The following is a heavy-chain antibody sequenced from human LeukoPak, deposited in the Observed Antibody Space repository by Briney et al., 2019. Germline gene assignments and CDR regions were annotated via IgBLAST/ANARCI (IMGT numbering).Heavy chain of an antibody. CDR2: IYHSGST. CDR3: ARAAAGTGYNWFHP. Sequence: ASETLSLTCVVSGYSISSGYYWGWIRQPPGKGLDWVGSIYHSGSTYYNPSLKSRVTISVDTSKNQLSLKLSSVTAADTAVYYCARAAAGTGYNWFHPWGQGTLVTVSS. V-gene: IGHV4-38-2*01. D-gene: IGHD6-13*01. J-gene: IGHJ5*02. CDR1: GYSISSGYY.